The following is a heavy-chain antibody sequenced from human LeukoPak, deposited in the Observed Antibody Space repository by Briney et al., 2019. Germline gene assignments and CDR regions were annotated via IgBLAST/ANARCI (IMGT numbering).Heavy chain of an antibody. Sequence: PSEPLSLTCTNTVSSISSGYGGGIRHPPGKGLEWIGYISYSGSTTYTPSLESRVTISVDTSKNQFSLRLSSVTAADTAVYYRTRISQGTVDYWGQGILVTVSS. CDR3: TRISQGTVDY. CDR1: VSSISSGY. V-gene: IGHV4-59*01. D-gene: IGHD3-3*02. CDR2: ISYSGST. J-gene: IGHJ4*02.